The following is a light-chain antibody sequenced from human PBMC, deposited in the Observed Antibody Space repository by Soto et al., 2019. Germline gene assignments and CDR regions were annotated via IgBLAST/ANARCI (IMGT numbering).Light chain of an antibody. CDR1: QSISDW. J-gene: IGKJ4*01. CDR3: QQRSNWPPELT. Sequence: DIQMTQSPSTLSASVGDRVTITCRASQSISDWLAWYQQKPGKAPKILIYDASSLESGVPSRFSGSGSGTEFTLTISSLEPEDFAVYYCQQRSNWPPELTFGGGTKVEIK. CDR2: DAS. V-gene: IGKV1-5*01.